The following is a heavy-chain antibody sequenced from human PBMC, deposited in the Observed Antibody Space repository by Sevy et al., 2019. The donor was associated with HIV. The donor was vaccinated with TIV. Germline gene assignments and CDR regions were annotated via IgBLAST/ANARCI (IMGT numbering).Heavy chain of an antibody. CDR3: ARDKYYYVSGSFDY. CDR1: GGIFRSNA. Sequence: ASVKVSCKASGGIFRSNAISWVRQAPGQGLEWMGGIIAVFGTTNYAQKFQGRVMVTADEARSTAYMELSSLRSEDTAVYYCARDKYYYVSGSFDYWGQGTQVTVSS. J-gene: IGHJ4*01. V-gene: IGHV1-69*13. CDR2: IIAVFGTT. D-gene: IGHD3-10*01.